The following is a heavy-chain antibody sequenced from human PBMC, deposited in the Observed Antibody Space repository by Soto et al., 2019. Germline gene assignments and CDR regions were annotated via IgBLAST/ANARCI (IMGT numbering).Heavy chain of an antibody. CDR2: IYHSGTT. CDR3: AGRPGYFFDD. J-gene: IGHJ4*02. V-gene: IGHV4-4*02. Sequence: PSETLSLTCAVSSGSISNNYWWSWVRQPPGKGLEYIGEIYHSGTTNYNPSLKNRVTISVDKSKNQFSLKLNSVTAADTAVYYCAGRPGYFFDDWGQGTLVTSPQ. CDR1: SGSISNNYW.